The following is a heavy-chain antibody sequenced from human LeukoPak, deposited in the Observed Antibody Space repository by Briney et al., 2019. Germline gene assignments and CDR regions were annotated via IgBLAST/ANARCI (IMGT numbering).Heavy chain of an antibody. J-gene: IGHJ6*03. CDR3: ARRDYYYYYMDV. CDR1: GGSISSSSYY. CDR2: IYYSGST. Sequence: SETQSLTCTVSGGSISSSSYYWGWIRQPPGKGLEWIGSIYYSGSTYYNPSLKSRVTISVDTSKNQFSLKLSSVTAADTAVYYCARRDYYYYYMDVWGKGTTVTVSS. V-gene: IGHV4-39*01.